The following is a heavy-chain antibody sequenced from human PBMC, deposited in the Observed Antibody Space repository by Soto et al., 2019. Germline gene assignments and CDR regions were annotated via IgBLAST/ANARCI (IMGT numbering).Heavy chain of an antibody. CDR1: GYSFTSYW. Sequence: GESLKISCKGSGYSFTSYWIGWVRQMPGKGLEWMGIIYPGDPDTRYSPSFQGQVTISADKSISTAYLQWSSLKASDTAMYYCARTYSSSSIGGAFDIWGQGTMVTVSS. J-gene: IGHJ3*02. CDR2: IYPGDPDT. D-gene: IGHD6-6*01. CDR3: ARTYSSSSIGGAFDI. V-gene: IGHV5-51*01.